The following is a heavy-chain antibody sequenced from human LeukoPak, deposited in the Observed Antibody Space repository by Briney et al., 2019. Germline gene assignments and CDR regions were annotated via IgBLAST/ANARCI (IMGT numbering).Heavy chain of an antibody. CDR2: ISYDGSNK. V-gene: IGHV3-30*03. J-gene: IGHJ5*02. CDR1: GFTFSSYG. CDR3: VRGGESTWS. D-gene: IGHD2-15*01. Sequence: AGGSLRLSCAASGFTFSSYGMHWVRQAPGKGLEWVAVISYDGSNKYYADSVKGRSTISRDNSKNTLYLQMNSLRAEDTAVYYCVRGGESTWSWGQGTLVTVSS.